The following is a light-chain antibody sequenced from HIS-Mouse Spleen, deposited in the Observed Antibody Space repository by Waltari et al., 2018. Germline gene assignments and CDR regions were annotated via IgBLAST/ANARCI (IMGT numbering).Light chain of an antibody. Sequence: EIVLTQSPGTLSLSPGERATLSCRASQSVSSSYLAWYKQKPGQAPRLLIYGASSRATVLPNRFSVSGSGTDFTLTIRRLEPEDFAVYYCQQYGSSWTFGQGTKVEIK. CDR2: GAS. CDR3: QQYGSSWT. V-gene: IGKV3-20*01. CDR1: QSVSSSY. J-gene: IGKJ1*01.